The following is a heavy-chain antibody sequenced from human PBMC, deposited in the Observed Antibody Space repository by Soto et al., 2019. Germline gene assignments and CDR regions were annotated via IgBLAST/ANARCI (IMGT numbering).Heavy chain of an antibody. CDR1: GYSFTSYW. Sequence: PGESLRISCKGSGYSFTSYWIGWVRQMPGKGPELMGIIYPGDSDTRYSPSFQGQVTISADKSISTAYLQWSSLKASDTAMYYCAKPSKIQKFARSATDLVYWGQGTLVTVSS. D-gene: IGHD2-15*01. CDR2: IYPGDSDT. CDR3: AKPSKIQKFARSATDLVY. V-gene: IGHV5-51*01. J-gene: IGHJ4*02.